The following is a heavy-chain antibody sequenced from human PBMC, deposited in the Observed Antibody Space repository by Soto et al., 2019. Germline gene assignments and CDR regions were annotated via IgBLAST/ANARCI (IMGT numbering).Heavy chain of an antibody. Sequence: PSETLSLTCTVSGGSISSYYWSWIRQSPGKGPEWIGYVYYSGSTNYNPSLKSRVTMSLDTSKNQFSLNLNSVTAADTAVYYCASVRGGYYYAMAVWGQGTTVTVSS. J-gene: IGHJ6*02. D-gene: IGHD3-10*02. CDR1: GGSISSYY. CDR2: VYYSGST. V-gene: IGHV4-59*01. CDR3: ASVRGGYYYAMAV.